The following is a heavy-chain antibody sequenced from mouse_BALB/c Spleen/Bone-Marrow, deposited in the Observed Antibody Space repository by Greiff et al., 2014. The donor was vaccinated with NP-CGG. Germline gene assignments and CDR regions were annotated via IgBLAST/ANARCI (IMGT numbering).Heavy chain of an antibody. CDR2: INPSSGYT. Sequence: QVQLKESGAELARPGASVKMSCRASGYTFTTYTMHWVKQRPGQGLEWIGYINPSSGYTYYNQKFKDKATLTADKPSSAAYLQLSSLTSEDSAVYYCARGYGNYDAMDYWGQGTSVTVSS. CDR3: ARGYGNYDAMDY. D-gene: IGHD2-1*01. CDR1: GYTFTTYT. V-gene: IGHV1-4*01. J-gene: IGHJ4*01.